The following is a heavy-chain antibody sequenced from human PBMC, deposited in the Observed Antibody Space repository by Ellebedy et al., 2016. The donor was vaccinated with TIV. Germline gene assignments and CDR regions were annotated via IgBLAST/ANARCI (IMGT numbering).Heavy chain of an antibody. CDR1: GFTFSDYY. CDR3: ARGLRLGELSSSFDY. V-gene: IGHV3-11*06. J-gene: IGHJ4*02. D-gene: IGHD3-16*02. Sequence: GESLKISCAASGFTFSDYYMSWIRQAPGKGLEWVSYISSSSSYTNYADSVKGRFTISSDNAKNSLYLQMNSLRAEDTAVYYCARGLRLGELSSSFDYWGQGTLVTVSS. CDR2: ISSSSSYT.